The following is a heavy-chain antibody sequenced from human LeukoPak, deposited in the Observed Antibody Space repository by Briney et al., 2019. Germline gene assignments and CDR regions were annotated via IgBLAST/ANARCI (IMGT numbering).Heavy chain of an antibody. CDR3: ARDYNSTSYYYYYIDV. CDR2: ISGTGATT. CDR1: GFTFSNYA. J-gene: IGHJ6*03. V-gene: IGHV3-23*01. D-gene: IGHD1-1*01. Sequence: GGSLRLSCAASGFTFSNYAMTWVRQAPGKGLEWVSGISGTGATTYYADSVKGRFTISRDNSKNTLYLQMNSLRAEDTAVYYCARDYNSTSYYYYYIDVWGKGTTVTVSS.